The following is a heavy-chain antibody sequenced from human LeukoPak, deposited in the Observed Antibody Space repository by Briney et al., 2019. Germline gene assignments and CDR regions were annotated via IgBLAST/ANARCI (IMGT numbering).Heavy chain of an antibody. CDR1: GFTFSSYA. J-gene: IGHJ4*02. D-gene: IGHD1-1*01. CDR3: ARDNSGSIDY. V-gene: IGHV3-53*01. Sequence: GGSLRLSCAASGFTFSSYAMSWVSQAPGKGLAWVSIIYSGERTYYADSVKGRFTISRDNSKNTLYLHMNSLRAEDTGMYYCARDNSGSIDYWGQGTLVTVSS. CDR2: IYSGERT.